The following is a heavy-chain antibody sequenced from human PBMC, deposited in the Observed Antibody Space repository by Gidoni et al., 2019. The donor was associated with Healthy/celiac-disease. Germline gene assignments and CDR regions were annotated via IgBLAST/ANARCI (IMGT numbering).Heavy chain of an antibody. V-gene: IGHV5-10-1*03. CDR3: ARGQQLVSAYYYGMDV. J-gene: IGHJ6*02. D-gene: IGHD6-13*01. Sequence: EVQLVQSGAEVKKPGESLRISCKGSGDRFHSYWLSWVRQVPGKGLEWMGRIDPSDSYTNYSPSFQGHVTISADKSISTAYLQWSSLKASDTAMYYCARGQQLVSAYYYGMDVWGQGTTVTVSS. CDR2: IDPSDSYT. CDR1: GDRFHSYW.